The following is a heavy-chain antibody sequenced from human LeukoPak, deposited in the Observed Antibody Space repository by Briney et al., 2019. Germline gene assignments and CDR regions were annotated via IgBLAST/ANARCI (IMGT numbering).Heavy chain of an antibody. D-gene: IGHD2-8*01. V-gene: IGHV3-53*01. CDR1: GFTVSSNY. CDR2: IYSGGST. Sequence: PGGSLRLSCAASGFTVSSNYMSWVRQAPGKGLEWVSIIYSGGSTFYADSVKGRFTISRDNAKNSLYLQMNSLRAEDTAVYYCARDGGGYCTNGVCYFYYYYYMDVWGKGTTVTVSS. J-gene: IGHJ6*03. CDR3: ARDGGGYCTNGVCYFYYYYYMDV.